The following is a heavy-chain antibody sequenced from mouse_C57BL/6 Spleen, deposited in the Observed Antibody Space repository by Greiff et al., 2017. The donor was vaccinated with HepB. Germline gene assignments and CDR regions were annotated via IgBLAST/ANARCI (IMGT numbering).Heavy chain of an antibody. D-gene: IGHD2-2*01. J-gene: IGHJ4*01. Sequence: EVKLVESGGGLVKPGGSLKLSCAASGFTFSDYGMHWVRQAPEKGLEWVAYISSGSSTIYYADTVKGRFTISRDNAKNTLFLQMTSLRSEDTAMYYCARCYYGYDGGLGYAMDYWGQGTSVTVSS. CDR2: ISSGSSTI. V-gene: IGHV5-17*01. CDR1: GFTFSDYG. CDR3: ARCYYGYDGGLGYAMDY.